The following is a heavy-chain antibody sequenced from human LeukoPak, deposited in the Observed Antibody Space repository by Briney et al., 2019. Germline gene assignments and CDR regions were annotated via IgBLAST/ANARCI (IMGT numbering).Heavy chain of an antibody. CDR3: ARGAVAAPNFDY. V-gene: IGHV4-59*01. CDR1: GGSISSYY. J-gene: IGHJ4*02. CDR2: IYYSGST. Sequence: SETLSLTCTVSGGSISSYYWSWIRQPPGKGLEWIGYIYYSGSTSYNPSLKSRVTISVDTSKNQFSLKLSSVTAADTAVYYCARGAVAAPNFDYWGQGTLVTVSS. D-gene: IGHD6-19*01.